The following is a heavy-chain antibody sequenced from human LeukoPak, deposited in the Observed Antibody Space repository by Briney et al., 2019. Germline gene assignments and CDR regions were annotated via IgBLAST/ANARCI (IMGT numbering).Heavy chain of an antibody. CDR2: FDPEDGEA. CDR1: GYTLTELS. V-gene: IGHV1-24*01. J-gene: IGHJ4*02. Sequence: ASVKVSCKVSGYTLTELSMHWVRQAPGKGLEWMGGFDPEDGEAIYAQKFQGRVTMTEDTSTDTAYMELSSLRSEDTAVYYCSPYYYGSGSYCGYWGQGTLVSVFS. CDR3: SPYYYGSGSYCGY. D-gene: IGHD3-10*01.